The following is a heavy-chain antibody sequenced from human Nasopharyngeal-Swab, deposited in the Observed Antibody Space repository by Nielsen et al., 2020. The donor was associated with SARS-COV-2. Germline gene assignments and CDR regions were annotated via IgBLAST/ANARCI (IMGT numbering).Heavy chain of an antibody. J-gene: IGHJ6*02. V-gene: IGHV4-39*01. D-gene: IGHD3-3*01. CDR3: ARLNYDFGGLYGVDV. CDR1: GGSISSHSYY. CDR2: IYYTGST. Sequence: SETLSLTCTVSGGSISSHSYYWAWIRKPPGKGPEWIGHIYYTGSTHYNPSLSSRVTTSVDTSKNQFSQKLRSVTAADTGVYCCARLNYDFGGLYGVDVWGQGTTVTVSS.